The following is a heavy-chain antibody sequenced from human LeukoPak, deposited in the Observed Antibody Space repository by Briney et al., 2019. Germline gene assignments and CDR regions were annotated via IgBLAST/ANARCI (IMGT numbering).Heavy chain of an antibody. CDR3: ARVFRGVVTSNWFDP. J-gene: IGHJ5*02. Sequence: PSETLSLTCTVSGGSISSYYWSWIRQPPGKGLEWIGFVSDTGDTDYNPSLKSRLTISVDTSKSQLSLSLSSVTAADTALYYCARVFRGVVTSNWFDPWGKGTLVTVSS. V-gene: IGHV4-59*01. CDR1: GGSISSYY. CDR2: VSDTGDT. D-gene: IGHD3-3*01.